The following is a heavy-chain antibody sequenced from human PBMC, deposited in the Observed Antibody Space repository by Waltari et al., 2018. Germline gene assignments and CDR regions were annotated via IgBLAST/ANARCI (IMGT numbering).Heavy chain of an antibody. CDR3: AKDRIAARPGSYYYYGMDV. Sequence: QVQLVESGGGVVQPGRSLRPSCAASGFIFSRYGMHWVRQASGQGLEWVAVISYDGSNKYYADSVKGRFTISRDNSKNTLYLQMNSLRAEDTAVYYCAKDRIAARPGSYYYYGMDVWGQGTTVTVSS. CDR1: GFIFSRYG. D-gene: IGHD6-6*01. CDR2: ISYDGSNK. V-gene: IGHV3-30*18. J-gene: IGHJ6*02.